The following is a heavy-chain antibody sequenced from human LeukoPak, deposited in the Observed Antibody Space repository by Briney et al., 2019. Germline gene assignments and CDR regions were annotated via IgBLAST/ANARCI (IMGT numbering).Heavy chain of an antibody. V-gene: IGHV4-34*01. J-gene: IGHJ4*02. CDR2: INHSGST. CDR1: GGSFSGYY. CDR3: ARASTVTTWSLGY. Sequence: SETLFLTCAVYGGSFSGYYWSWIRQPPGKGLEWIGEINHSGSTNYNPSLKSRVTMSVDTSKNQFSLNLSSVTAADTAMYYCARASTVTTWSLGYWGQGILVTVSS. D-gene: IGHD4-17*01.